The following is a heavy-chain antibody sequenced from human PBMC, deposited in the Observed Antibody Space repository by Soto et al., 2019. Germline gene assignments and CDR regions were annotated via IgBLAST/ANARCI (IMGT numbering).Heavy chain of an antibody. CDR2: INTGNGNT. V-gene: IGHV1-3*04. D-gene: IGHD3-16*02. Sequence: ASVKVSCKASGSTFTNYPMHWMRQAPGQRLEWMGWINTGNGNTKYSQKFQGRVTITRDTSASTVYLELGSLRSEDTAVYYCARSAISPYGGLIGPFDYWGQGNLVTAPQ. CDR3: ARSAISPYGGLIGPFDY. CDR1: GSTFTNYP. J-gene: IGHJ4*02.